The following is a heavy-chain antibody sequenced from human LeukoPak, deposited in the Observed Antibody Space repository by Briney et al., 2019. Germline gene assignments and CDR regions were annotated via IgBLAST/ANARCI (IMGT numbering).Heavy chain of an antibody. Sequence: SETLSLTCTVSGGSISSSSYYWGWIRQPPGKGLEWIGSIYYSGSTNYNPSLKSRVTISVDTSKNQFSLKLSSVTAADTAVYYCARRHGGYRYYYYYYGMDVWGQGTTVTVSS. CDR2: IYYSGST. D-gene: IGHD4-17*01. CDR1: GGSISSSSYY. V-gene: IGHV4-39*07. J-gene: IGHJ6*02. CDR3: ARRHGGYRYYYYYYGMDV.